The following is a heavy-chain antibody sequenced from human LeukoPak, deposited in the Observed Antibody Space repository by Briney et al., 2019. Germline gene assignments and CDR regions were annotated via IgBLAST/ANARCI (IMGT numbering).Heavy chain of an antibody. CDR1: GGSVSSGNYY. V-gene: IGHV4-61*01. CDR2: IYHSGST. Sequence: PSETLSLTCTVSGGSVSSGNYYWSWIRQPPGTGLEWIGEIYHSGSTNYNPSLKSRVTISVDKSKNQFSLKLSSVTAADTAVYYCASSPYYDFWSGYTNWGQGTLVTVSS. J-gene: IGHJ4*02. D-gene: IGHD3-3*01. CDR3: ASSPYYDFWSGYTN.